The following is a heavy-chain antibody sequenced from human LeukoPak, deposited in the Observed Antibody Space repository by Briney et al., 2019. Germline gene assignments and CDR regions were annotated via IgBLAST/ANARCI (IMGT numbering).Heavy chain of an antibody. CDR3: TAYDFWGGYYLETYYYMDV. CDR2: IKSKTDGGTT. J-gene: IGHJ6*03. Sequence: GGSLRLSCAASGFTFSNAWMSWVRQAPGKGLERVGRIKSKTDGGTTDYAAPVKGRFTISRDDSKNTLYLQMNSLKTEDTAVYYCTAYDFWGGYYLETYYYMDVWGKGTTVTVSS. V-gene: IGHV3-15*01. CDR1: GFTFSNAW. D-gene: IGHD3-3*01.